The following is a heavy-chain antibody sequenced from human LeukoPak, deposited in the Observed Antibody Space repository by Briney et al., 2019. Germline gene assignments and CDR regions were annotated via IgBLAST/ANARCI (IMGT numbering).Heavy chain of an antibody. J-gene: IGHJ3*02. CDR2: ISWNSGSI. CDR1: GFTFDDYA. D-gene: IGHD4-11*01. V-gene: IGHV3-9*03. CDR3: AKDLNSNPYNAFDI. Sequence: QPGGSLRLSCAASGFTFDDYAMHWVRQAPGKGLEWVSGISWNSGSIGYADSVKGRFTISRDNAKNSLYLQMNSLRAEDMALYYCAKDLNSNPYNAFDIWGQGTMVTVSS.